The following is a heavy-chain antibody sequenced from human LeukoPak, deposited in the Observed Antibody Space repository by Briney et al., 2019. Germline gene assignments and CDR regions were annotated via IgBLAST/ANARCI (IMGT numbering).Heavy chain of an antibody. CDR2: VMFDESKK. CDR1: GFIFHDIG. D-gene: IGHD2-21*01. Sequence: SGGSLRLSCAASGFIFHDIGLHWVRQAPGKGLKWVAFVMFDESKKYYTDSVKGRFTISRDNSKNTLYLQMNSLRAEDTAVYYCAKDGDVGSYFDYWGQGTLVTVSS. J-gene: IGHJ4*02. V-gene: IGHV3-30*02. CDR3: AKDGDVGSYFDY.